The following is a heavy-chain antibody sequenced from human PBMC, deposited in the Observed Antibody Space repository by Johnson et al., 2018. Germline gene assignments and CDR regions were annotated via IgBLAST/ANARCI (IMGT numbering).Heavy chain of an antibody. CDR3: ARGSRDYDLWGGVSAVGWFES. V-gene: IGHV3-74*01. CDR1: GFTLSIYW. J-gene: IGHJ5*01. CDR2: INSDGSRT. Sequence: VQLQESGGGLIQPGRSLRLSCEASGFTLSIYWMYWVRQVPGKGLVWVSCINSDGSRTTYADSVKGRFTISRDNAKDTLYLQMNGLRAEDPAVYFCARGSRDYDLWGGVSAVGWFESWGQGTLVTVSS. D-gene: IGHD3-3*01.